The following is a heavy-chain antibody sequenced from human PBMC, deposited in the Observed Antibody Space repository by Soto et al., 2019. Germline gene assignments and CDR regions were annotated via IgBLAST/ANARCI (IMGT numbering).Heavy chain of an antibody. CDR3: ARDRYSLGY. Sequence: QVQLVQSGAEVRKPGASVKVSCKASGYTFTNYYMHWVRQAPGQGLEWMGRTSPHGGRTDYAQRFQGRITITRDTSTSTGYMELNGLRSEDTAVYYCARDRYSLGYWGQGTLVTVSS. CDR2: TSPHGGRT. V-gene: IGHV1-46*01. CDR1: GYTFTNYY. D-gene: IGHD3-16*02. J-gene: IGHJ4*02.